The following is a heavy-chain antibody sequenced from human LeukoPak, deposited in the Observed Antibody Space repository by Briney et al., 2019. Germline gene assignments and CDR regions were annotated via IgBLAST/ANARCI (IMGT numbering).Heavy chain of an antibody. D-gene: IGHD3-10*01. Sequence: GGSLRLSCAASGFTFSSYAMSWVRQAPGKGLEWVSAISGSGGSTYYADSVKGRFTISRDNSKNTLYLQMNSLRAEDTAVYYCARGFGEFPGYYYYMDVWGKGTTVTVSS. V-gene: IGHV3-23*01. J-gene: IGHJ6*03. CDR2: ISGSGGST. CDR3: ARGFGEFPGYYYYMDV. CDR1: GFTFSSYA.